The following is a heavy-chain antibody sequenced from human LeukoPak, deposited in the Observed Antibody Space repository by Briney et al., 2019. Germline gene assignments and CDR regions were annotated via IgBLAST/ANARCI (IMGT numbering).Heavy chain of an antibody. Sequence: GGSLRLSCAASGFTFRSYAMTWVRQAPGKGLEWVSGISGSGGSTYYADSVKGRFTISRDNSENTLFLQMNSLRTEDTAVYYCAKDPYGDYVRYFDYWGQGTLVTVSS. D-gene: IGHD4-17*01. CDR3: AKDPYGDYVRYFDY. CDR2: ISGSGGST. V-gene: IGHV3-23*01. CDR1: GFTFRSYA. J-gene: IGHJ4*02.